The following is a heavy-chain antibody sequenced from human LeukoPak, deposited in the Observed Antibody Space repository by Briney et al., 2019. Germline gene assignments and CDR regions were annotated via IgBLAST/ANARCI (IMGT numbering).Heavy chain of an antibody. D-gene: IGHD2-21*02. CDR2: ISSNGGST. CDR3: ARAAIVVVTASNWFDP. Sequence: GGSLRLSCAASGFTFSSYAMHWVRQAPGKGLEYVSAISSNGGSTYYANSVKGRFTISRDNSKNTLYLQMGSLRAEDMAVYYCARAAIVVVTASNWFDPWGQGTLVSVSS. V-gene: IGHV3-64*01. CDR1: GFTFSSYA. J-gene: IGHJ5*02.